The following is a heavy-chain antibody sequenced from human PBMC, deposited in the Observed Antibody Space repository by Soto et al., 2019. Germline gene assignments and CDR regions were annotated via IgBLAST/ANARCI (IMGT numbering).Heavy chain of an antibody. J-gene: IGHJ4*02. Sequence: SETLSLTCGVSGGSISSGGYSWSWIRQPPGKGLEWIGYIYHSGSTYYNPSLKSRVTISVDRSKNQFSLNLSSVTAADTAVYYCARDPGVWGQGTLVTVPQ. CDR1: GGSISSGGYS. V-gene: IGHV4-30-2*01. CDR2: IYHSGST. D-gene: IGHD3-10*01. CDR3: ARDPGV.